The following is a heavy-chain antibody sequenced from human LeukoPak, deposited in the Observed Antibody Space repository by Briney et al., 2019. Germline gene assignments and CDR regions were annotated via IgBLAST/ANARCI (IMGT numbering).Heavy chain of an antibody. Sequence: SETLSLTCTVSGGSISSGSYYWSRIRQPAGKGLEWIERIYTSGSTNYNPSLKSRVTISVDRSKNQFSLMLRSVTAADTAVYYCARAVGSSESNWFDPWGQGTLATVSS. J-gene: IGHJ5*02. CDR3: ARAVGSSESNWFDP. V-gene: IGHV4-61*02. D-gene: IGHD1-26*01. CDR1: GGSISSGSYY. CDR2: IYTSGST.